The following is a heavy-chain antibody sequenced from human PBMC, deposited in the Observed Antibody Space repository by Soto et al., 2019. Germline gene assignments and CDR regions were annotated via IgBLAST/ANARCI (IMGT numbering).Heavy chain of an antibody. J-gene: IGHJ4*02. CDR2: IKQDGSEK. V-gene: IGHV3-7*01. D-gene: IGHD3-3*01. CDR1: GFTFSSYW. Sequence: GGSLRLSCAASGFTFSSYWMSWVRQAPGKGLEWVANIKQDGSEKYYVDSVKGRFTISRDNAKNSLYLQMNSLRAEDTAVYYCARNPYRRGSIFGVVIVSFDYWGQGTLVTVSS. CDR3: ARNPYRRGSIFGVVIVSFDY.